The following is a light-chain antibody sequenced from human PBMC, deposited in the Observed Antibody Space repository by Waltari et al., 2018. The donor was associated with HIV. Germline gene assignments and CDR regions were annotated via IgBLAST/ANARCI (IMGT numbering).Light chain of an antibody. CDR2: SNN. CDR1: SSNIGSNV. Sequence: QSVLTQSPSASGTPGQRVTISCSGGSSNIGSNVVDWYQQFPGTAPKLLIYSNNQRPSGFPDRFSGSKSGTSASLAISGLQSEDEATYYCATLDDSLNGPIFGGGTRLTVL. V-gene: IGLV1-44*01. J-gene: IGLJ2*01. CDR3: ATLDDSLNGPI.